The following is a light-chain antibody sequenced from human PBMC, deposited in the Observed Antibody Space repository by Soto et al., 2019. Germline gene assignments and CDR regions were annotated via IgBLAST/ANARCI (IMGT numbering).Light chain of an antibody. V-gene: IGKV3-11*01. CDR3: QQRDNWPLT. J-gene: IGKJ4*01. CDR2: EGI. CDR1: QSLRGH. Sequence: EIVLTQSPATLSLSPGERATLSCRGSQSLRGHLARYQQKPGQAPRLLIYEGINRATGIPARFSGRGSGTDFNLTTSCLEPEDFAVYYCQQRDNWPLTFGGGTKVEV.